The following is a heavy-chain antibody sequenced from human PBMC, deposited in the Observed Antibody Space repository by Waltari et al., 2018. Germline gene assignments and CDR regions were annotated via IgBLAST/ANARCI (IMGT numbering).Heavy chain of an antibody. CDR3: AGGLVGAFDI. D-gene: IGHD3-10*01. CDR1: GFTFDDYA. J-gene: IGHJ3*02. CDR2: ISLNSGSI. V-gene: IGHV3-9*01. Sequence: EVQLVESGGGLVQPGRSLRLSCAASGFTFDDYAMHWVRQAPGKGLEWVSGISLNSGSIGYADSVKGRFTISRDNAKNSLYLQMNSLRAEDTALYYCAGGLVGAFDIWGQGTMVTVSS.